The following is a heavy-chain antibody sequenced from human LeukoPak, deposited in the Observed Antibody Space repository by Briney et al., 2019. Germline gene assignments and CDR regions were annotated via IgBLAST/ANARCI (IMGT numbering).Heavy chain of an antibody. J-gene: IGHJ4*02. CDR2: ISPSGGNT. Sequence: GGSLRLSCTVSGFTFSTYAMSWVRQAPGKGLEWVSSISPSGGNTYYADSVKGRFTISRDNSKNTVYLQMNSLTAEDTAVCYCAKGARNTAPDYWGQGTLVTVSS. V-gene: IGHV3-23*01. CDR3: AKGARNTAPDY. D-gene: IGHD5-18*01. CDR1: GFTFSTYA.